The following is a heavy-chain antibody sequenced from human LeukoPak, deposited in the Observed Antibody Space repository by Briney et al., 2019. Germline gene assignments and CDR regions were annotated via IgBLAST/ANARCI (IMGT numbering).Heavy chain of an antibody. J-gene: IGHJ3*02. CDR1: GGSISSSSYY. CDR2: IYYSGST. D-gene: IGHD6-25*01. CDR3: ARDSGVGAFDI. Sequence: SETLSLICTVSGGSISSSSYYWGWIRQPPGKGLEWIGSIYYSGSTYYNPSLKSRVTISVDTSKNQFSLKLSSVTAADTALYYCARDSGVGAFDIWGQGTMVTVSS. V-gene: IGHV4-39*02.